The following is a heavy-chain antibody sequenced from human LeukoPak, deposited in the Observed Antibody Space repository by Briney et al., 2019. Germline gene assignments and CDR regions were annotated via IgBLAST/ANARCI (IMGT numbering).Heavy chain of an antibody. Sequence: PSETLSLTCAVYGGSFSGYYWNWIRQPPGMGLEWIGYIYYSGSANYNPSLKSRVTISVDTSKNQFSLKLSSVTAADTAVYYCARQSSWIFDYWGQGTLVTVSS. CDR2: IYYSGSA. CDR3: ARQSSWIFDY. D-gene: IGHD6-13*01. V-gene: IGHV4-59*08. J-gene: IGHJ4*02. CDR1: GGSFSGYY.